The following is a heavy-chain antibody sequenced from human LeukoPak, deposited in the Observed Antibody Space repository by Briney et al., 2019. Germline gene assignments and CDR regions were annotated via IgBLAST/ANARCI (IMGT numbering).Heavy chain of an antibody. J-gene: IGHJ4*02. CDR3: ARDAGSGSYLTGGYFDY. V-gene: IGHV1-46*01. D-gene: IGHD1-26*01. CDR1: GSTFTSYN. CDR2: INPSGGST. Sequence: ASAKVSCKASGSTFTSYNMHWVRQAPGQGLEWMGIINPSGGSTSYAQKFQGRVTMTRDTSTSTVYMELSSLRSEDTAVYYCARDAGSGSYLTGGYFDYWGQGTLVTVSS.